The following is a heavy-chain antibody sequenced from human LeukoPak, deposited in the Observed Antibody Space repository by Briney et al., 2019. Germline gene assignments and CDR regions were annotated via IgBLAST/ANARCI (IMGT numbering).Heavy chain of an antibody. CDR1: GYTFTSYY. CDR2: INPSGGST. V-gene: IGHV1-46*01. D-gene: IGHD5-18*01. CDR3: ARDARYSYGYAPDDY. Sequence: ASVKVSCKASGYTFTSYYMHWVRQAPAQGLEWMGIINPSGGSTSYAQKFQGRVTMTRDTSTSTVYMELSSLRSEDTAVYYCARDARYSYGYAPDDYWGQGTLVTVSS. J-gene: IGHJ4*02.